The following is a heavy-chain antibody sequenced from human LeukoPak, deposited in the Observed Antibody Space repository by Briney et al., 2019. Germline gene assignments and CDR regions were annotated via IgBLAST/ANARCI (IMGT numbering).Heavy chain of an antibody. J-gene: IGHJ4*02. Sequence: GGSLRLSCAVSGFTFSNYWMSWVRQAPGEGLEWVANINQDGSEKYYVDSVKGRFTISRDNANNSLYLQMNSLRAEDTAVYYCAKSWGRLLGGGSWHFDYWGQGTLVTVSS. V-gene: IGHV3-7*03. CDR3: AKSWGRLLGGGSWHFDY. D-gene: IGHD3-16*01. CDR2: INQDGSEK. CDR1: GFTFSNYW.